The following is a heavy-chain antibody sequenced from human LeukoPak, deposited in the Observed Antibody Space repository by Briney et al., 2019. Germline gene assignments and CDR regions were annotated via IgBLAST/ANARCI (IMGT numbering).Heavy chain of an antibody. CDR3: ARVNTPVATFDY. V-gene: IGHV4-38-2*02. CDR1: GYSISSTFY. J-gene: IGHJ4*02. CDR2: ISHSATT. Sequence: SSETLSLTCNVSGYSISSTFYGAWIRQPPGKGLEWIATISHSATTCYTPSLKSRLTMSVDTSKNQFSLKLSSVTVADTAVYYCARVNTPVATFDYWGQGTLVTVSS. D-gene: IGHD2-15*01.